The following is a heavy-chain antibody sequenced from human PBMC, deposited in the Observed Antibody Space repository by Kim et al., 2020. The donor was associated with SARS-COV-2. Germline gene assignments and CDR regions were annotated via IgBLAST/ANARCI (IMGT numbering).Heavy chain of an antibody. D-gene: IGHD3-10*01. V-gene: IGHV1-3*01. J-gene: IGHJ6*02. CDR3: AGSYYKGYYYYGMDV. Sequence: ASVKVSCKVSGYTFTSYTIHWVRQAPGQRVEWMGWFSAGYGNTKYSQKFQGRVTITRDTSATTAYMEVSSLRSEDTAVYYCAGSYYKGYYYYGMDVWGQGTTVTVSS. CDR1: GYTFTSYT. CDR2: FSAGYGNT.